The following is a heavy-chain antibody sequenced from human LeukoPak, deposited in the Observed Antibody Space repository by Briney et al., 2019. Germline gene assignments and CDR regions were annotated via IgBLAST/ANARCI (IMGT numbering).Heavy chain of an antibody. D-gene: IGHD3-10*01. CDR1: GFTFSSYA. CDR2: ISGSGGST. V-gene: IGHV3-23*01. CDR3: AKGGLRGKLFQNFDY. Sequence: GGSLRLSCAASGFTFSSYAMSWVRQAPGKGLEWVSAISGSGGSTYYADSVKGRFTISRDNSKNTLYLQMNSLRAEDTAVYYCAKGGLRGKLFQNFDYWGQGTLVTVSS. J-gene: IGHJ4*02.